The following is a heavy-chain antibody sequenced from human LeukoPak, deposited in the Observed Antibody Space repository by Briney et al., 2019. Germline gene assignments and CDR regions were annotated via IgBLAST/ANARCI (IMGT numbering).Heavy chain of an antibody. Sequence: GGSLRLSCAASGFTFGPYAMSWVCQAPGKGLEWVSAISGSGGSTYYADSVKGRFTISRDNSKNTLYLQMNSLRAEDTAVYYCAKDMRFDWTPYYFDYWGQGTLVTVSS. CDR3: AKDMRFDWTPYYFDY. CDR1: GFTFGPYA. CDR2: ISGSGGST. V-gene: IGHV3-23*01. J-gene: IGHJ4*02. D-gene: IGHD3-9*01.